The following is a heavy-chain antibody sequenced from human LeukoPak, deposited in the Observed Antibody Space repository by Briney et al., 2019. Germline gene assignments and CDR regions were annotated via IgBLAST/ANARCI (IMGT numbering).Heavy chain of an antibody. J-gene: IGHJ4*02. V-gene: IGHV3-23*01. Sequence: PGGSLSLSCPASGFTFSSYAMSWVRQAPGKGLEWVSAISGSGGSTYYADSVKGRFTISRDNSKNTLYLQMSSLRAEDTAVYYCAKDLDIVVVPAAVYFDYWGQGTLVTASS. D-gene: IGHD2-2*03. CDR2: ISGSGGST. CDR1: GFTFSSYA. CDR3: AKDLDIVVVPAAVYFDY.